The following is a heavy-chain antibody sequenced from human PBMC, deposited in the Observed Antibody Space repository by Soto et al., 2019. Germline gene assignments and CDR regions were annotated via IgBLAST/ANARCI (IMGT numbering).Heavy chain of an antibody. CDR3: AHRDSTGTTTYFDS. CDR2: IYWDGES. Sequence: GPTLVNATETLTLTCTFSVFSFTTTIMGVGWTRQPPGKALEWLAIIYWDGESRYNPLLRRRLTLTEDTSKNQVVLTMTNMDPKDTATYYCAHRDSTGTTTYFDSWGQGIPVTVSS. D-gene: IGHD1-1*01. J-gene: IGHJ4*02. CDR1: VFSFTTTIMG. V-gene: IGHV2-5*02.